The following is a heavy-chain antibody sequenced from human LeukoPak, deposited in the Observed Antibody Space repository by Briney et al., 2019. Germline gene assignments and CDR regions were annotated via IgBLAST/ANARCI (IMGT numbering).Heavy chain of an antibody. CDR2: IQSDGSNE. D-gene: IGHD6-19*01. V-gene: IGHV3-30*02. J-gene: IGHJ4*02. Sequence: PGGSLRLSCAASGFTFNNYGIHWVRQAPGKGLEWVAFIQSDGSNEYYADSVKGRFTISRDNSKNTLDLQMNSLRAEDTAVYYCAKDRMESRGWFAQSPLGFDYWGQGTLVTVSS. CDR3: AKDRMESRGWFAQSPLGFDY. CDR1: GFTFNNYG.